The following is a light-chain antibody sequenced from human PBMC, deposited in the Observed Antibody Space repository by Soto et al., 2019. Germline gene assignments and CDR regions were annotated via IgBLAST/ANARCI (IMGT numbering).Light chain of an antibody. CDR1: YSDIGGYNY. V-gene: IGLV2-14*01. Sequence: QSVLTQPASVSGSPGQSITISCTGTYSDIGGYNYVSWYQQHPGNAPKLMIYGVINRPSGVSTRFSGSKSGNTAALTISGLQAEHEAYYYCSSYTSSSSLEYVFGSGTKRTVL. CDR2: GVI. J-gene: IGLJ1*01. CDR3: SSYTSSSSLEYV.